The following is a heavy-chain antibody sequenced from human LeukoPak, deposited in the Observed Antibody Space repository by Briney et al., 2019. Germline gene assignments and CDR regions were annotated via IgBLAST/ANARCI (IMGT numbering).Heavy chain of an antibody. CDR1: GFTFTSSA. D-gene: IGHD1-1*01. V-gene: IGHV1-58*02. J-gene: IGHJ4*02. CDR2: IVVGSGNT. Sequence: GASVKVSCKASGFTFTSSAMQWVRQARGQRLEWIGRIVVGSGNTNYAQKFQERVTITRDMSTSTAYMELSSLRSEDTAVYYCAALGQTGGFDYWGQGTLVTVSS. CDR3: AALGQTGGFDY.